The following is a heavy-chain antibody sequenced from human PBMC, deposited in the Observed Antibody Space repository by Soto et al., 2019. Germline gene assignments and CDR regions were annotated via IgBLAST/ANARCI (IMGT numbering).Heavy chain of an antibody. Sequence: GGSLRLSCAASGFTFSSYAMSWVRQAPGKGLEWVSAISGSGGSTYYADSVKGRFTISRDNSKNTLYLQMNSLRAEDTAVYYCAKDFERYCSGGSCYSGFDYWGQGTLVTVSS. CDR1: GFTFSSYA. CDR2: ISGSGGST. V-gene: IGHV3-23*01. J-gene: IGHJ4*02. CDR3: AKDFERYCSGGSCYSGFDY. D-gene: IGHD2-15*01.